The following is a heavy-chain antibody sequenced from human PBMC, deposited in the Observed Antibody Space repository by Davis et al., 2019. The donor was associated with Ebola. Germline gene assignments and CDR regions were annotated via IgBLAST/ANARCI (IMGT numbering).Heavy chain of an antibody. V-gene: IGHV3-74*01. J-gene: IGHJ4*02. CDR3: GRDWRGVGYCTNGVCPIAY. CDR2: INSDGSST. CDR1: GFTFSNYW. Sequence: HTGGSLRLSCAASGFTFSNYWMHWVRQAPGKGLVWVSRINSDGSSTSYVDSVKGRFTISRDNAKNTLSLQMNSLRVEDTAVYYCGRDWRGVGYCTNGVCPIAYWGQGTLVTVST. D-gene: IGHD2-8*01.